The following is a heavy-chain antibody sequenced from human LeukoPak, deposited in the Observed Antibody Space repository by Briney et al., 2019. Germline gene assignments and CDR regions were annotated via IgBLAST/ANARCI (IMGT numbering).Heavy chain of an antibody. CDR2: ISSSGDTI. CDR1: GFTFSSYE. J-gene: IGHJ6*03. V-gene: IGHV3-48*03. CDR3: ASMTPVTTSDDYYYMDV. Sequence: GGSLRLSCAASGFTFSSYEMNWVRQAPGKGLEWVSYISSSGDTIYYADSVKGRFTISRDNAKNSLYLQMNSLRAEDTAVYYCASMTPVTTSDDYYYMDVWGKGTTVTISS. D-gene: IGHD4-17*01.